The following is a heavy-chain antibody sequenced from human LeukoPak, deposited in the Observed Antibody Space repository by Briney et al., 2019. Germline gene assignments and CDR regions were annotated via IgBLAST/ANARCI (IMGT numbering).Heavy chain of an antibody. D-gene: IGHD2-15*01. CDR3: AKTKRGYCSGGSRYPYDAFDI. J-gene: IGHJ3*02. V-gene: IGHV3-23*01. CDR2: IRGSGGST. Sequence: GGSLRLSWAASGFIFSSYAMSWVRQAAGKGLEWVSAIRGSGGSTYYADSVKGRFTISRDNSKNTLYLQMNSLRAEDTAVYYCAKTKRGYCSGGSRYPYDAFDIWGQGTMVTVSS. CDR1: GFIFSSYA.